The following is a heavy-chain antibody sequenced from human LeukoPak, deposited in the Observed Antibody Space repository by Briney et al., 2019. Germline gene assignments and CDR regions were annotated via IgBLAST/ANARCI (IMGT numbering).Heavy chain of an antibody. V-gene: IGHV4-4*07. D-gene: IGHD6-19*01. Sequence: SETLSLTCTVSGGSISSYYWSWIRQPAGKGLEWIWRIYTSGSTNYNPSLKSRVTMSVDMSKNQFSLKLSSVTAADTAVYYCARSALAVAGVTWVTLHAVLWGQETLVTVSS. J-gene: IGHJ4*02. CDR2: IYTSGST. CDR1: GGSISSYY. CDR3: ARSALAVAGVTWVTLHAVL.